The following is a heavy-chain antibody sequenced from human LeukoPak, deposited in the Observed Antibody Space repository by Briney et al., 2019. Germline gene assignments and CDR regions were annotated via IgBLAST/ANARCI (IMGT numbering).Heavy chain of an antibody. CDR2: ISSSSSYI. CDR1: GFTFSSYS. J-gene: IGHJ4*02. CDR3: ARVCYHAIDY. V-gene: IGHV3-21*01. D-gene: IGHD2-2*01. Sequence: GGSLRLSCAASGFTFSSYSMSWVRQAPGKGLEWVSSISSSSSYIYYADSVKGRFTISRDNAKNTLYLQMNSLRAEDTAVYYCARVCYHAIDYWGQGTLVTVSS.